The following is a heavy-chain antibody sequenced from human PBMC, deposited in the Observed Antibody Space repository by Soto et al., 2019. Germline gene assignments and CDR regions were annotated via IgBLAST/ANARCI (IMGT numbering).Heavy chain of an antibody. CDR3: AREASRQWLVRGHWFDP. CDR1: GGSVSSGSYD. D-gene: IGHD6-19*01. J-gene: IGHJ5*02. CDR2: IYYSGST. Sequence: PXGTLSLTCTVSGGSVSSGSYDWSWIRQPPGKGLEWIGYIYYSGSTNYNPSLKSRVTISVDTSKNQFSLKLSSVTAADTAVYYCAREASRQWLVRGHWFDPWGQGTLVTV. V-gene: IGHV4-61*01.